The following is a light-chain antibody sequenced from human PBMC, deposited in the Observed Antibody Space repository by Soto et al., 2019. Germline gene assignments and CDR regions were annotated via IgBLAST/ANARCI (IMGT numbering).Light chain of an antibody. CDR2: DAV. J-gene: IGKJ4*01. CDR3: QQRANWPLT. V-gene: IGKV3-11*01. CDR1: QSITSY. Sequence: EIVLTQSPAYLSLTPGERVTLSCRASQSITSYLAWYQKKPGQTPRLLIYDAVNRATGVPDRFSGGGSGTDFTLTISSLESEDFAVYYCQQRANWPLTFGGGTKVDIK.